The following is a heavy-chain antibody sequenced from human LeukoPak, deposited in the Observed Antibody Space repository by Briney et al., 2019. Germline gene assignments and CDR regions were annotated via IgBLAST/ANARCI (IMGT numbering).Heavy chain of an antibody. J-gene: IGHJ4*02. V-gene: IGHV1-69*05. CDR1: GGTFSSYA. Sequence: SVKVSCKASGGTFSSYAISWVRQAPGQGLEWMGRIIPIFGTANYAQKFQGRVTITTDESTSTAYMELRSLRSDDTAVYYCARDEYCSGGSCYSDWYFDYWGQGTLVTVSS. CDR3: ARDEYCSGGSCYSDWYFDY. CDR2: IIPIFGTA. D-gene: IGHD2-15*01.